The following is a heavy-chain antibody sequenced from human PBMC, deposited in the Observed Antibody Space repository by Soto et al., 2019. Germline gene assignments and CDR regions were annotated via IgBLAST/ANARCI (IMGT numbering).Heavy chain of an antibody. CDR3: EISGYSLHFDHYFDY. V-gene: IGHV1-69*02. Sequence: QVQLVQSGAEVKKPGSSVKVSCKASGGTFSSYTISWVRQAPGQGLEWMGRIIPILGIANYAQKFQCRVTISADKSTSTGYMELSSLRSDDTAVYYCEISGYSLHFDHYFDYWGQGTLVTVSS. CDR2: IIPILGIA. D-gene: IGHD3-22*01. J-gene: IGHJ4*02. CDR1: GGTFSSYT.